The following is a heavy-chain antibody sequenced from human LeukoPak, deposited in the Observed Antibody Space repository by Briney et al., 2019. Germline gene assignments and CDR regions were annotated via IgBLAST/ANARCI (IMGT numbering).Heavy chain of an antibody. D-gene: IGHD4-23*01. CDR1: GGTFSSYA. V-gene: IGHV1-69*04. Sequence: ASVKVSCKASGGTFSSYAISWVRQASGQGLEWMGRIIPILGIANYAQKFQGRVTITADKSTSTAYMELSSLRSEDTAVYYCARDYGGNSGGPTFDYWGQGTLVTVSS. CDR3: ARDYGGNSGGPTFDY. J-gene: IGHJ4*02. CDR2: IIPILGIA.